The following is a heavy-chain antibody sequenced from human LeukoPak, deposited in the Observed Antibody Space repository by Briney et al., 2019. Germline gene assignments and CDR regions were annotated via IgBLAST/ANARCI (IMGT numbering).Heavy chain of an antibody. Sequence: NSSETLSLTCTVSGGSISSYYWSWIRQPPGKGLEWIGYIYYSGTTNYNPSLKSRVTISVDTSKNQFSLKLSSVTAADTAVYYCARVPSLGYCSGGSCYPNPFFDYWGQGTLVTVSS. CDR3: ARVPSLGYCSGGSCYPNPFFDY. D-gene: IGHD2-15*01. J-gene: IGHJ4*02. V-gene: IGHV4-59*01. CDR2: IYYSGTT. CDR1: GGSISSYY.